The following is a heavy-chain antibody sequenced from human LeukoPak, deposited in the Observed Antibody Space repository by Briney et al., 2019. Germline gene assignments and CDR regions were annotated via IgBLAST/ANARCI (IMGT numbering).Heavy chain of an antibody. CDR3: AREDDFYGGAFDI. D-gene: IGHD1-1*01. CDR2: IYHSGST. CDR1: GYSISSGYY. J-gene: IGHJ3*02. Sequence: SETLSLTCTVSGYSISSGYYWGWIRQPPGKGLEWIGSIYHSGSTYYNPSLKSRVTISVDTSKNQFSLKLSSVTAADTAVYYCAREDDFYGGAFDIWGQGTMVTVSS. V-gene: IGHV4-38-2*02.